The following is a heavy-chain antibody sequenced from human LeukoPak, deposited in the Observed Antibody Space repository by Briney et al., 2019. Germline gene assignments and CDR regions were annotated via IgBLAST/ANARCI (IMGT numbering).Heavy chain of an antibody. V-gene: IGHV4-61*02. CDR1: GGSISSGSYY. CDR3: ARDQGWMYSSSSGGAFDI. J-gene: IGHJ3*02. CDR2: IYTSGST. Sequence: SETLSLTCTVSGGSISSGSYYWSWIRQPAGKGLEWIGRIYTSGSTNYNPSLKSRVTISVDTSKNQFSLKLSSVTAADTAVYYCARDQGWMYSSSSGGAFDIWGQGTMVTVSS. D-gene: IGHD6-6*01.